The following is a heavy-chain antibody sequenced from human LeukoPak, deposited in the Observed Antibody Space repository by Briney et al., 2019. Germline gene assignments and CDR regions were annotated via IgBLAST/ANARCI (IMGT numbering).Heavy chain of an antibody. CDR2: IKQDGGEK. J-gene: IGHJ4*02. D-gene: IGHD2-2*01. V-gene: IGHV3-7*03. CDR3: AKFYEYCSSTTCTGYFAY. Sequence: GGSLRLSCTASRFTFSNYYMSWVRQAPGKGLEWVANIKQDGGEKYCVDSLKGRFTISRDNAKNSLYLQMNSLRAEDTAIYYCAKFYEYCSSTTCTGYFAYWGQGTLVTVSS. CDR1: RFTFSNYY.